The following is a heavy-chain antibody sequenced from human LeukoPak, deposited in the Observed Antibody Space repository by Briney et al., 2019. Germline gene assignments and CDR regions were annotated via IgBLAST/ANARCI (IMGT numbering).Heavy chain of an antibody. D-gene: IGHD6-13*01. CDR3: ARRVPYSSSWEDY. Sequence: ASVKVSCKASGYTFTSYYMHWVRQAPGQGLEWMGVINPSGGSTGYAQKFPGRVTMTRYTYTSTVYMWLSSLRSGDTAVYYCARRVPYSSSWEDYWGQGTLVTVSS. CDR1: GYTFTSYY. J-gene: IGHJ4*02. V-gene: IGHV1-46*01. CDR2: INPSGGST.